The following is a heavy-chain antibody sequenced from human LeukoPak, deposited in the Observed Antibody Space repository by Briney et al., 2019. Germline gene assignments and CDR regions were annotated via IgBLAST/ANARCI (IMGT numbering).Heavy chain of an antibody. V-gene: IGHV3-30*18. CDR2: ISYDGSNK. D-gene: IGHD3-3*01. CDR1: GFTFSSYG. CDR3: AKGADDFWSGYSGDWFDP. Sequence: PGGSLRLSCAASGFTFSSYGMHWVRQAPGEGLEWVAVISYDGSNKYYADSVKGRFTISRDNSKNTLYLQMNSLRAEDTAVYYCAKGADDFWSGYSGDWFDPWGQGTLVTVSS. J-gene: IGHJ5*02.